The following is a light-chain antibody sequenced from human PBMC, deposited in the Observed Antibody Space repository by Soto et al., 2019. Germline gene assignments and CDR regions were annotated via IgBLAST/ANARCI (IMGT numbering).Light chain of an antibody. CDR1: QSVRSN. J-gene: IGKJ5*01. CDR3: QQYDDWPIT. CDR2: DGS. V-gene: IGKV3D-15*01. Sequence: EIVMTQSPDTVYVSPGERATLSCRASQSVRSNLAWYQHKPGQAHRXLIYDGSPRALGIPARFSGSESGTEGTITISSLQSEDFEVYVGQQYDDWPITFGQGTRLEIK.